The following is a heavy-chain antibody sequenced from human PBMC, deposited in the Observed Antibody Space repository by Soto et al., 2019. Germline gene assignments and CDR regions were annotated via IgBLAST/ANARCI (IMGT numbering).Heavy chain of an antibody. Sequence: QVQLQESGPGLVKPSGPLSPPCPSSVGSIISYSWGWFRQPPGKGLEWIGYIYYSGSTNYNPSLKSRVTISVDTSKNQFSLKLSSVTAADTAVYYCARVATPSNYYYGMDVWGQGTTVTVSS. D-gene: IGHD5-12*01. CDR3: ARVATPSNYYYGMDV. CDR2: IYYSGST. V-gene: IGHV4-59*01. CDR1: VGSIISYS. J-gene: IGHJ6*02.